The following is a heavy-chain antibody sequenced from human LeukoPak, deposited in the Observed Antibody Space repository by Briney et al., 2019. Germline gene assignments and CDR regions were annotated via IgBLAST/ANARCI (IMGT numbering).Heavy chain of an antibody. J-gene: IGHJ4*02. CDR1: GFTFDDYG. D-gene: IGHD2-2*01. Sequence: GGSLRLSCAASGFTFDDYGMSWVRQVPGKGLEWVSGISWNSGSIGYADSVKGRFTISRDNAKNSLYLQMNSLRAEDTALYYCAKGPTPTPAAMGFVDYWGQGTLVTVSS. CDR2: ISWNSGSI. V-gene: IGHV3-9*01. CDR3: AKGPTPTPAAMGFVDY.